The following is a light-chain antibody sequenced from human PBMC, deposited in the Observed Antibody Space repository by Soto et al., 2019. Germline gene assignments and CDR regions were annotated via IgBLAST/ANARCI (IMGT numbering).Light chain of an antibody. CDR2: DAS. J-gene: IGKJ4*01. Sequence: EVVLTQSPAILSLSPGERATLSCRASQSVNRYLAWYQQRPGQAPRLLIYDASNRATGIPDRFSGSGSGAVFAPTMSALEPEDFVFYYGHQRSRWPLTFGGGTRGETK. CDR1: QSVNRY. V-gene: IGKV3-11*01. CDR3: HQRSRWPLT.